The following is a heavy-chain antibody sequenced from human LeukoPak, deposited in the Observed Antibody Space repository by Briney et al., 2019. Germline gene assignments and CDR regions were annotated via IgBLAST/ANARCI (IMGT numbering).Heavy chain of an antibody. D-gene: IGHD6-13*01. CDR2: IYYSGST. Sequence: MASETLSLTCTVSGGSISSYYWSWIRQPPGKGLEWIGYIYYSGSTNYNPSLKSRVTISVDTSKNQFSLKLSSVTAADTAVYYCARVSGSSSWYDKKNWFDPWGQGTLVTVSS. J-gene: IGHJ5*02. CDR1: GGSISSYY. CDR3: ARVSGSSSWYDKKNWFDP. V-gene: IGHV4-59*12.